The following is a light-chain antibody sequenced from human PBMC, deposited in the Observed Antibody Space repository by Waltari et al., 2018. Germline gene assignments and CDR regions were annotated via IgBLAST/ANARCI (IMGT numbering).Light chain of an antibody. CDR1: TSDAGGCKS. V-gene: IGLV2-14*01. CDR3: GSYTGSTTWV. Sequence: QSALTQPASVSGSPGQSITISCPGDTSDAGGCKSGSWYQQRPGKAPKLLIFDVSNRPSGVSNRFSGSKSGNTASLTISGLQAEDDAAYYCGSYTGSTTWVFGGGTKLTVL. J-gene: IGLJ3*02. CDR2: DVS.